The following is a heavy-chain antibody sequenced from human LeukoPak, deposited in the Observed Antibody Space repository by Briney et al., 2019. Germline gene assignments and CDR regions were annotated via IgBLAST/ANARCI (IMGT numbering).Heavy chain of an antibody. Sequence: GSLRLSCAASGFTVSSNYMSWVRQAPGKGLEWVSVIYSGGSTYYADSVKGRFTISRDNAKNSLYLQMNSLRAEDTAVYYCAKDKNSGWYIGYFDYWGQGTLVTVSS. CDR3: AKDKNSGWYIGYFDY. J-gene: IGHJ4*02. CDR2: IYSGGST. D-gene: IGHD6-19*01. CDR1: GFTVSSNY. V-gene: IGHV3-53*03.